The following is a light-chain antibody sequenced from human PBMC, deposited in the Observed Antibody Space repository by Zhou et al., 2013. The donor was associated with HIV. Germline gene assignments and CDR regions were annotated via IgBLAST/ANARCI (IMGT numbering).Light chain of an antibody. CDR3: QQYHDYSPLT. Sequence: KVMTQSPATLSVSPGERATLSCRASQSVSSNLAWYQQKPGQAPRLLIYGASTRATGIPARFSGSGSGTEFTLTISSLQPDDFATYYCQQYHDYSPLTFGGGTKVEI. CDR1: QSVSSN. CDR2: GAS. V-gene: IGKV3-15*01. J-gene: IGKJ4*01.